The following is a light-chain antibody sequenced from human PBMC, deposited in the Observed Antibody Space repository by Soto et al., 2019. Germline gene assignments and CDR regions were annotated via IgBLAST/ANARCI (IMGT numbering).Light chain of an antibody. CDR1: HSVSSK. CDR3: QQRSNWPLT. V-gene: IGKV3-11*01. J-gene: IGKJ5*01. CDR2: DAF. Sequence: EIVMTQTTSTLSVSPGERATLSCMAIHSVSSKLAWYQQKPGQAPRLLIYDAFIRATGIPARFSGSESGTDFTLTISSLEPEDFAVYYCQQRSNWPLTFGQGTRPE.